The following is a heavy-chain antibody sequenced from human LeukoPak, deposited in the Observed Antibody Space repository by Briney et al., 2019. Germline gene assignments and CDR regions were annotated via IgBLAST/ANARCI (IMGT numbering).Heavy chain of an antibody. CDR2: IYYSGST. CDR1: GGSISSYY. CDR3: ARDQRYCSSGSCYDYYGMDV. J-gene: IGHJ6*02. D-gene: IGHD2-15*01. Sequence: PSETLSLTCTVSGGSISSYYWSWIRQPPGKGLEWIGYIYYSGSTNYNPSLKSRVTISVDTSKNQFSLKLSSVTAADTAVYYCARDQRYCSSGSCYDYYGMDVWGQGTTVTVSS. V-gene: IGHV4-59*12.